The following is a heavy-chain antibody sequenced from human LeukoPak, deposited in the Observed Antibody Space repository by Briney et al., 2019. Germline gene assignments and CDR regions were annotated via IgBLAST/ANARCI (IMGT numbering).Heavy chain of an antibody. Sequence: SETLSLTCTVSGGSISSSSYYWGWIRQPPGKGLEWIGSIYYSGSTNYNPSLKSRVTISVDTSKNQFSLKLSSVTAADTAVYYCARMERWLQSGDYFDYWGQGTLVTVSS. CDR2: IYYSGST. CDR1: GGSISSSSYY. V-gene: IGHV4-39*07. D-gene: IGHD5-24*01. CDR3: ARMERWLQSGDYFDY. J-gene: IGHJ4*02.